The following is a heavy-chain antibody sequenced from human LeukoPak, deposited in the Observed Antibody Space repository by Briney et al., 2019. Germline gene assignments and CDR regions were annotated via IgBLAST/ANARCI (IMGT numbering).Heavy chain of an antibody. CDR2: INAYNGNT. J-gene: IGHJ4*02. D-gene: IGHD2-15*01. V-gene: IGHV1-18*01. Sequence: ASVKVSCKASGYTFTSYGISWVRQAPGQGLEWMGWINAYNGNTNYAQKLQGRVTMTTDTSTSTVYMELRSLRSDDTAVYYCACWSGGSCYPDYWGQGTLVTVPS. CDR3: ACWSGGSCYPDY. CDR1: GYTFTSYG.